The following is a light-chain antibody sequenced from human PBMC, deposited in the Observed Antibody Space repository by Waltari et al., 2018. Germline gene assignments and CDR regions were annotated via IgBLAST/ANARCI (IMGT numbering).Light chain of an antibody. CDR3: QQYDNLVT. Sequence: DIQVTQSPSTLSASVGDRVTITCRASQSIVVWLAWYQQKPGKAPRLLIYKASYLESGVPSRFGGSGSGTDFSFTISSLQPEDIATYYCQQYDNLVTFGGGTRV. V-gene: IGKV1-5*03. CDR1: QSIVVW. J-gene: IGKJ4*01. CDR2: KAS.